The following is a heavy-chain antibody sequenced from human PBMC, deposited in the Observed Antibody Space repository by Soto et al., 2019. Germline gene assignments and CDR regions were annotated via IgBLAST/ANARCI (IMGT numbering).Heavy chain of an antibody. J-gene: IGHJ4*02. CDR3: ARKGATYDY. CDR1: GGSISNYY. D-gene: IGHD1-26*01. CDR2: IFYTGTT. Sequence: QVHLQESGPGLVKPSETLSLTCTVTGGSISNYYWSFIRQPPGKGLEWIGYIFYTGTTNYNPSLKSPVTMSVDTSKKQFSLKLSSVTAADTAVYYCARKGATYDYWGQGTLVTVSS. V-gene: IGHV4-59*08.